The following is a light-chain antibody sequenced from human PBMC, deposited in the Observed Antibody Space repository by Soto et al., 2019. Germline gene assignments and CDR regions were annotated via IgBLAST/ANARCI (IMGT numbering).Light chain of an antibody. V-gene: IGLV2-14*01. Sequence: QSALTQPASVSGSPGQSITISCTGTTNDVGGYNHVSWYQQHPGKAPKLLIFEVTSRPSGVSHRFSGSKSGNTASLTISALQAEDEADYFCNSYTSSTSLPYVFGTGTKVTVL. CDR1: TNDVGGYNH. J-gene: IGLJ1*01. CDR3: NSYTSSTSLPYV. CDR2: EVT.